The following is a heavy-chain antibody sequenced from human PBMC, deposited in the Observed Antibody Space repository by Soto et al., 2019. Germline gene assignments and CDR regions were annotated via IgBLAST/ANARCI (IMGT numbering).Heavy chain of an antibody. J-gene: IGHJ4*02. V-gene: IGHV3-13*01. CDR3: ARGGYCSGGSCFYYFDY. Sequence: EVPLVESGGGLVQPGGSLRLSCAASGFTFSSYDMHWVRQATGKGLEWVSAIGTAGDTYYPGSVKGRFTISRENAKNSLYLQMNSLRAGDTAVYYCARGGYCSGGSCFYYFDYWGQGTLVTVSS. CDR2: IGTAGDT. D-gene: IGHD2-15*01. CDR1: GFTFSSYD.